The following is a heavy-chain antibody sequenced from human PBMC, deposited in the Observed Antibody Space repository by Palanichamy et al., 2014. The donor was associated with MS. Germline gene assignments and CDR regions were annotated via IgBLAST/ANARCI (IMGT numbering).Heavy chain of an antibody. J-gene: IGHJ3*02. CDR1: GFTFDAYA. V-gene: IGHV3-9*01. Sequence: EVQLVESGGGLVQPGRSLRLSCAASGFTFDAYAMHWVRQAPGKGLEWVSGISWSSDTTGYADSVKGRFTISRDNAKNSLYVQMSSLRGEDTALYYCAKAALRTGTTGDDAFDIWGQGTMVTVSS. CDR2: ISWSSDTT. D-gene: IGHD1-1*01. CDR3: AKAALRTGTTGDDAFDI.